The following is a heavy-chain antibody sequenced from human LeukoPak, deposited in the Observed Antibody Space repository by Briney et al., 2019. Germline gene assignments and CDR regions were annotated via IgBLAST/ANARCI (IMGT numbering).Heavy chain of an antibody. V-gene: IGHV3-21*01. CDR3: ARGSSAWPRNAFDI. Sequence: GGSLRLSCAASGFTFSTYSMNWVRQAPGKGLEWVSSISSSGYVHYADSVKGRFTISRDNAKNSLYLQMNSLRAEDTAVYFCARGSSAWPRNAFDIWGQGTMVTVSS. J-gene: IGHJ3*02. D-gene: IGHD6-19*01. CDR2: ISSSGYV. CDR1: GFTFSTYS.